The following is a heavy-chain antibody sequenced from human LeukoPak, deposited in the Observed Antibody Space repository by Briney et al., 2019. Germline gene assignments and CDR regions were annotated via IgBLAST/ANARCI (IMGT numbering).Heavy chain of an antibody. Sequence: SETLSLTCSVSGVSINGYYWSWIRQTAGKGLEWIGHIYSSGDTNYNPSLRSRVTMSVDTSKNQFSLRLSSVTAADTAVYYCARLPKPYSHFDSWGQGTLVTVSS. V-gene: IGHV4-4*07. CDR1: GVSINGYY. CDR2: IYSSGDT. CDR3: ARLPKPYSHFDS. J-gene: IGHJ4*02. D-gene: IGHD2-15*01.